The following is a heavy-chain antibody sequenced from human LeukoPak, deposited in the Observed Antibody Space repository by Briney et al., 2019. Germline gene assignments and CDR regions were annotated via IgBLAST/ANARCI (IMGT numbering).Heavy chain of an antibody. D-gene: IGHD4-17*01. CDR1: GFTFSSYW. J-gene: IGHJ3*02. CDR3: ARDYGFDAFDI. Sequence: GGSLRLSCAASGFTFSSYWMSWVRQAPGKGLEWAANIKQDGSEKYYVDSVKGRFTISRDNAKNSLYLQMNSLRAEDTAVYYCARDYGFDAFDIWGQGTMVTVSS. CDR2: IKQDGSEK. V-gene: IGHV3-7*01.